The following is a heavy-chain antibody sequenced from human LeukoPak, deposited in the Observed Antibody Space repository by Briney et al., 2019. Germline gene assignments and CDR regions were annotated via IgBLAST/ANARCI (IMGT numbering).Heavy chain of an antibody. CDR1: GFTFGDYS. CDR3: AKRLEQLLTSYYFDY. Sequence: PGRSLRLSCAASGFTFGDYSMHWVRQAPGEGLEWVSGISWNSRTIIYADSVKGHFTISRDNAKNSLYLQMNSLRAEDTAVYYCAKRLEQLLTSYYFDYWGQGTLVTVSS. CDR2: ISWNSRTI. J-gene: IGHJ4*02. D-gene: IGHD2-2*01. V-gene: IGHV3-9*01.